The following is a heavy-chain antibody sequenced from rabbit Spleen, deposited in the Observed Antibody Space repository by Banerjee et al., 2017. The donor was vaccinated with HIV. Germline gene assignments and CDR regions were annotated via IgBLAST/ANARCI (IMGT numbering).Heavy chain of an antibody. D-gene: IGHD4-1*01. CDR3: ARDLAGVIGWNFGL. CDR2: IAGSSSGFT. J-gene: IGHJ4*01. CDR1: GFFFSNKAV. Sequence: QEQLVESGGGLVKPEGSLKLFCTASGFFFSNKAVLCWVRQAPGKGLEWISCIAGSSSGFTYSATWAKGRFTISKTSSTTVSLQMTSLTAADTATYFCARDLAGVIGWNFGLWGPGTLVTVS. V-gene: IGHV1S45*01.